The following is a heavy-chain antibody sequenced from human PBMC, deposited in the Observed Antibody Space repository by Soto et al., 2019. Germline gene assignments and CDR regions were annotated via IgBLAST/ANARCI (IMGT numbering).Heavy chain of an antibody. Sequence: PGESLKISCKGSGYSFTSYWIGWVRQMPGKDLEWMMIIYPGDSDTRYSPSFQGQVTISADKSISTAYLQWSSLKASDTAMYYCARVGHYYDSSGYYNHISGVLFDYWGQGTLVTFSS. V-gene: IGHV5-51*01. J-gene: IGHJ4*02. D-gene: IGHD3-22*01. CDR2: IYPGDSDT. CDR1: GYSFTSYW. CDR3: ARVGHYYDSSGYYNHISGVLFDY.